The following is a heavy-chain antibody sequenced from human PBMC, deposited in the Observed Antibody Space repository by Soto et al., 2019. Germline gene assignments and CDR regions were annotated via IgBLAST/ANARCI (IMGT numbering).Heavy chain of an antibody. Sequence: GESLKISCKGSGYSFTSYLLGWVRQMPGKGPEWMGLSYPGASETQYNPSFQGQVTISADKSIPTTYLQWSSLKASDTAIYYCAAPIFYYGVDVWGQGTTVTVSS. J-gene: IGHJ6*02. CDR3: AAPIFYYGVDV. CDR1: GYSFTSYL. CDR2: SYPGASET. V-gene: IGHV5-51*01.